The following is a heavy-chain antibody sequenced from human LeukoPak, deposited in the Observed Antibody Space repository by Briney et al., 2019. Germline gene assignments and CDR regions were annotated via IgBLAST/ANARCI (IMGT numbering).Heavy chain of an antibody. V-gene: IGHV3-53*01. CDR3: ARDLGYYGSGSPAAHFDY. J-gene: IGHJ4*02. CDR1: GFTVSSNY. D-gene: IGHD3-10*01. Sequence: GGSLRLSCAASGFTVSSNYMSWVRQAPGKGVEWVSVIYSGGSTYYADSVKGRFTISRDNSKNTLYLQMNSLRAEDTAVYYCARDLGYYGSGSPAAHFDYWGQGTLVTVSS. CDR2: IYSGGST.